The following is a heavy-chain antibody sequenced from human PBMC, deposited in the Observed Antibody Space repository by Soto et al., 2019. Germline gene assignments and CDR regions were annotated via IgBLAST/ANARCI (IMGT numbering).Heavy chain of an antibody. J-gene: IGHJ6*02. Sequence: QVQLVQSGAEVKKPGSSVKFSCTASGGFFMCQAIRWVCQAPGPGPEWMGGIIPFSGTVTYTHRLQGRLTLTADEPTKTAYMELSSLRSEDTAVYYGARGSYDSYAGFFGMDVWGQGTTVTVS. D-gene: IGHD3-10*01. CDR3: ARGSYDSYAGFFGMDV. V-gene: IGHV1-69*01. CDR1: GGFFMCQA. CDR2: IIPFSGTV.